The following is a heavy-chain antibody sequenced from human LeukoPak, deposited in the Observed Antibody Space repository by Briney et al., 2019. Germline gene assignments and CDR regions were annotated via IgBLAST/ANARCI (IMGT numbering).Heavy chain of an antibody. CDR3: AKRYCTNGVCYRSFDY. CDR1: GFTFSSYS. CDR2: ISGSGGST. Sequence: PGGSLRLSCAASGFTFSSYSMNWVRQAPGKGLEWVSAISGSGGSTYYADSVKGRFTISRDNSKNTLYLQMNSLRAEDTAVYYCAKRYCTNGVCYRSFDYWGQGTLVTVSS. J-gene: IGHJ4*02. V-gene: IGHV3-23*01. D-gene: IGHD2-8*01.